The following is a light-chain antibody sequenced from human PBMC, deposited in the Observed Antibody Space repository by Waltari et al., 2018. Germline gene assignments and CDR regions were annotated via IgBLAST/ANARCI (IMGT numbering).Light chain of an antibody. CDR2: TNN. CDR3: ATWDDSLTGVV. J-gene: IGLJ3*02. Sequence: QSVLTQPPSVSGTPGQRVSISCSGSRSNIGSNTVNWYRQLPGTAPKLLISTNNLRPSGVPDRVSGSKSGTSASLAISGLQLEDEADYYCATWDDSLTGVVFGGGTKLTV. CDR1: RSNIGSNT. V-gene: IGLV1-44*01.